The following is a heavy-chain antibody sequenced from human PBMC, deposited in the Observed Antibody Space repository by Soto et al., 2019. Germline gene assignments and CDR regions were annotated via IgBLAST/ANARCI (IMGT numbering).Heavy chain of an antibody. D-gene: IGHD6-13*01. V-gene: IGHV1-8*01. CDR2: MSPDSGET. Sequence: QVQLVQSGAEVKKPGASVKVSCKASGYTFTTFDINWMRQAPGQGLEWLGWMSPDSGETGYAQKFQGRVTMTRSTSMSTAHMELSSLASEDTALYYCARNKREAGDFDYWGQGSLVTVSS. CDR3: ARNKREAGDFDY. CDR1: GYTFTTFD. J-gene: IGHJ4*02.